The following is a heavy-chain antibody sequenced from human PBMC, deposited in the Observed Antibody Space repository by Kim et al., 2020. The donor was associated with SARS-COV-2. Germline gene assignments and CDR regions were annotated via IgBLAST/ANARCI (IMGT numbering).Heavy chain of an antibody. J-gene: IGHJ4*02. Sequence: SETLYLTCTVSGGSISSDGYYWSWIRQHPGKGLEWIGYIYFSGSTYYNPSLKRRVTISVDTSKNQFSLKLSSVTAADTAVYYCSRDQYYGSGPRFLDYWGQGTPVTVSS. CDR3: SRDQYYGSGPRFLDY. CDR2: IYFSGST. V-gene: IGHV4-31*03. D-gene: IGHD3-10*01. CDR1: GGSISSDGYY.